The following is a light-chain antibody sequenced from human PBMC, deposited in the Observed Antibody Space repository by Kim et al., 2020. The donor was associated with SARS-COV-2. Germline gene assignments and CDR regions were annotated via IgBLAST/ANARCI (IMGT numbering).Light chain of an antibody. CDR3: QQYSSSPAT. J-gene: IGKJ1*01. CDR2: GAS. Sequence: SPGERATLSCRASQRVSGNYLAWYQQRPGQTPRLLIYGASSRATGIPDRFSGSGSGTDFTLTITRLEPEDFAVYYCQQYSSSPATFGQGTKVDIK. CDR1: QRVSGNY. V-gene: IGKV3-20*01.